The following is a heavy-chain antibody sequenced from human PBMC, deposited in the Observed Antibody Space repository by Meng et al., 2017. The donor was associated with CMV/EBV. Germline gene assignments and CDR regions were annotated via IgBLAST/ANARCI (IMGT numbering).Heavy chain of an antibody. CDR2: INHSGST. D-gene: IGHD5-18*01. CDR1: GGSFSCYY. J-gene: IGHJ4*02. CDR3: ARGRPPGYSYGGYFDY. V-gene: IGHV4-34*01. Sequence: YGGSFSCYYWSWIRQPPGKGLEWIGEINHSGSTNYNPSLKSRVTISVDTSKNQFSLKLSSVTAADTAVYYCARGRPPGYSYGGYFDYWGQGTLVTVSS.